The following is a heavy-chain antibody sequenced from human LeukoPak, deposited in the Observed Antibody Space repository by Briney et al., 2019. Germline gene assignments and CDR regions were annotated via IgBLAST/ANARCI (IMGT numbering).Heavy chain of an antibody. D-gene: IGHD3-10*01. CDR3: ARANVLLWFGELSYNWFDP. Sequence: GGSLRLSCAASGFTFSSYSMNWVRLAPGKGLEWVSSISSSSSYIYYADSVKGRFTISRDNAKNSLYLQMNSLRAEDTAVYYCARANVLLWFGELSYNWFDPWGQGTLVTVSS. CDR2: ISSSSSYI. V-gene: IGHV3-21*01. J-gene: IGHJ5*02. CDR1: GFTFSSYS.